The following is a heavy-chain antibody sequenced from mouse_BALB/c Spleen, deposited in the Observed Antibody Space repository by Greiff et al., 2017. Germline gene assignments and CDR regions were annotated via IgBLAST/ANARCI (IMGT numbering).Heavy chain of an antibody. J-gene: IGHJ2*01. D-gene: IGHD4-1*02. V-gene: IGHV7-3*02. CDR3: ARDTLNWEGYFDY. CDR2: IRNKANGYTT. CDR1: GFTFTDYY. Sequence: EVMLVESGGGLVQPGGSLRLSCATSGFTFTDYYMSWVRQPPGKALEWLGFIRNKANGYTTEYSASVKGRFTISRDNSQSILYLQMNTLRAEDSATYYCARDTLNWEGYFDYWGQGTTLTVSS.